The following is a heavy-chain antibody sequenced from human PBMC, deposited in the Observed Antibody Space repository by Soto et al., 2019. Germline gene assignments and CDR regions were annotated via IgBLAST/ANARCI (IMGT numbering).Heavy chain of an antibody. Sequence: LSLTCTVSGXSISRSSYYWGWIRQPPGKGLEWIGSIYYSGSTYYSPSLKSRVTISVDTSKNQFSLKLTSVTAADTAVYYCARQVPAAIRLGWFDPWGQGTLVTVSS. CDR3: ARQVPAAIRLGWFDP. CDR2: IYYSGST. J-gene: IGHJ5*02. CDR1: GXSISRSSYY. D-gene: IGHD2-2*02. V-gene: IGHV4-39*01.